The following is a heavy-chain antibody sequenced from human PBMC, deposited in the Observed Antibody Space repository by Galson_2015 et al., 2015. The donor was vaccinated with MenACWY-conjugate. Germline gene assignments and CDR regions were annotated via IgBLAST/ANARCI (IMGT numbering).Heavy chain of an antibody. CDR3: ARNLYAPWYYFDH. CDR1: GFTFSDYA. V-gene: IGHV3-23*01. CDR2: ISGSGDTT. Sequence: SLRLSCAASGFTFSDYAMTWVRQAPGRGLEWVSGISGSGDTTYYADPVKGRFAISRDNSKNTLSLQMNGLRAEDTGVYFCARNLYAPWYYFDHWGHGVLVTVSS. D-gene: IGHD2/OR15-2a*01. J-gene: IGHJ4*01.